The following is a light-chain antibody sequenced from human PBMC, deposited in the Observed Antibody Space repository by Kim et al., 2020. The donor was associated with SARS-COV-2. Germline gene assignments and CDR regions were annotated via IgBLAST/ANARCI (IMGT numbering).Light chain of an antibody. Sequence: SPGERATLSCAASQTISRNSLAWYQHKPGLAPRLLIYGASTRAADTPDRFGGGGSGADFSLTITRMEPEDFAVYVCQQYGSSPLTFGGGTKLEI. V-gene: IGKV3D-20*01. CDR3: QQYGSSPLT. CDR1: QTISRNS. CDR2: GAS. J-gene: IGKJ4*01.